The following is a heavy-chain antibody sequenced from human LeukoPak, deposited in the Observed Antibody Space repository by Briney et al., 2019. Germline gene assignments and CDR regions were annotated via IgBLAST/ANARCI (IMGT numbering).Heavy chain of an antibody. CDR2: IRYDGSNK. J-gene: IGHJ4*02. CDR3: ARDYDLWSGYYSPTRGYFGY. CDR1: GFTFSGSG. V-gene: IGHV3-30*02. Sequence: GGSLRLSCAASGFTFSGSGMHWLRQAPGKGLEWVTFIRYDGSNKYYTDCVKGRFTISRDNSKNTLYLPMDSLRAEDTAVYYCARDYDLWSGYYSPTRGYFGYWGQGTLVTVSS. D-gene: IGHD3-3*01.